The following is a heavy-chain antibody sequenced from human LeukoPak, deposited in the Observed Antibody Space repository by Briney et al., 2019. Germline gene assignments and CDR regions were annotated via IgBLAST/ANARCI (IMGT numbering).Heavy chain of an antibody. CDR1: GFTFSRYW. V-gene: IGHV3-7*02. CDR3: VVGAAEDWFDP. CDR2: IKQGGSEK. D-gene: IGHD3-16*01. J-gene: IGHJ5*02. Sequence: GGSLRLSCAASGFTFSRYWMSWVRQAPGKGLEWVANIKQGGSEKHYVDSVKGRFTISRDNDNNSLYLQMNSLTDEDTAVYYCVVGAAEDWFDPWGQGILVTVSS.